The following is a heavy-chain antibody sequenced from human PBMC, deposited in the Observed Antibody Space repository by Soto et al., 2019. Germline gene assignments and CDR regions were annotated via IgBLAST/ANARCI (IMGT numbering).Heavy chain of an antibody. CDR1: GFSFNGYA. CDR3: ARGWSSGWVALDI. J-gene: IGHJ3*02. D-gene: IGHD6-19*01. CDR2: ISYDGSKR. V-gene: IGHV3-30-3*01. Sequence: GGSLRLSCAASGFSFNGYAMHWVRQAPGKGLEWVTFISYDGSKRYYADSVKGRFTISRDNSKNTLYLQVNSLGADDTAVYYCARGWSSGWVALDIWGQGTMVTVSS.